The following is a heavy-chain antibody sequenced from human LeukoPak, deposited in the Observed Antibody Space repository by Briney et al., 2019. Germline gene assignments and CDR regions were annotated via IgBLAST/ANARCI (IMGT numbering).Heavy chain of an antibody. CDR1: GYTFTSYA. D-gene: IGHD3-3*01. CDR2: INTNTGNP. Sequence: ASVKVSCKASGYTFTSYAMNWVRQAPGQGLEWMGWINTNTGNPTYAQGFTGRFVFSLDTSVSTAYLQISSLKAEDTAVYYCARERLIFWSGYLNWFDPWGQGTLVTVPS. V-gene: IGHV7-4-1*02. J-gene: IGHJ5*02. CDR3: ARERLIFWSGYLNWFDP.